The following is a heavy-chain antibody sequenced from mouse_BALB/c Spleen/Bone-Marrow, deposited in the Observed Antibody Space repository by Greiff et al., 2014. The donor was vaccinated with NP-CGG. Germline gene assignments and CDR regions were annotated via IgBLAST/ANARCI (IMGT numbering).Heavy chain of an antibody. CDR1: GYTFTNYY. CDR2: IYPGNVNS. J-gene: IGHJ2*01. D-gene: IGHD2-13*01. Sequence: QVQLKESGPELVKPGASVRISCEASGYTFTNYYIHWVKQMPGQGLEWIGWIYPGNVNSKYNEKFKGKATLTADKSSSTAYMQLSSLTSEDSAVYFCAREADWNFDYWGQGTPLTGSS. CDR3: AREADWNFDY. V-gene: IGHV1S56*01.